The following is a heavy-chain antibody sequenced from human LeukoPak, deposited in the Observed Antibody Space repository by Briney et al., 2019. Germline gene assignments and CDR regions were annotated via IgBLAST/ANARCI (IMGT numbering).Heavy chain of an antibody. V-gene: IGHV3-74*01. Sequence: GGSLGLSCAGSGFTFSSYWMHWVRQAPGKGVVWVSRINSDGSSISYADSVKGRFTISRDNAKNTLYLQMNNLRAEDTAVYYCTRGRGVSFDYWGQGTLVTVSS. CDR3: TRGRGVSFDY. J-gene: IGHJ4*02. CDR1: GFTFSSYW. CDR2: INSDGSSI. D-gene: IGHD3-10*01.